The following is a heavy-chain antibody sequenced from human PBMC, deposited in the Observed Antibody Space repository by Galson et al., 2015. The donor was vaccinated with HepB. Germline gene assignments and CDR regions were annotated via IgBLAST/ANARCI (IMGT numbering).Heavy chain of an antibody. D-gene: IGHD3-16*01. J-gene: IGHJ4*02. CDR3: ARAEGEYYFDY. Sequence: SLRLSCAASGFTFSDYYMSWIRQAPGKGLEWVSYISSSGTYTNYADSLKGRFTISRDNAKNSLYLQMNSLRAEDTAVYYCARAEGEYYFDYWGQGTLVTVSS. V-gene: IGHV3-11*05. CDR2: ISSSGTYT. CDR1: GFTFSDYY.